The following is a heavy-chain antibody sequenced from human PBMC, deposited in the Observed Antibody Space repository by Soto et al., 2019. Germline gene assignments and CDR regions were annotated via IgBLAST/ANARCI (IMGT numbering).Heavy chain of an antibody. V-gene: IGHV3-30-3*01. CDR2: ISYDGSNK. J-gene: IGHJ6*02. D-gene: IGHD2-2*01. CDR3: ARDTVIVLVPAAIGSYYYYGMDV. CDR1: GFTFSSYA. Sequence: GGSLRLSCAASGFTFSSYAMHWVRQAPGKGLEWVAVISYDGSNKYYADSVKGRFTISRDNSKNTLYLQMNSLRAEDTAVYYCARDTVIVLVPAAIGSYYYYGMDVWGQGTTVTVSS.